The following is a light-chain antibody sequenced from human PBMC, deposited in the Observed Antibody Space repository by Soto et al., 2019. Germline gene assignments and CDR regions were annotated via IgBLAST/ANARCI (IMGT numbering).Light chain of an antibody. CDR1: QSVSSDY. V-gene: IGKV3-20*01. CDR2: GAS. CDR3: QQYGRSTWT. J-gene: IGKJ1*01. Sequence: ESVLTQSPGTLSLSPGDRATLSCRASQSVSSDYLAWYQHKPGQAPRLLIYGASFRATGIPDRFSGSGSGTVFTLTISRLEAEDFAVYYCQQYGRSTWTFGQGTKVEIK.